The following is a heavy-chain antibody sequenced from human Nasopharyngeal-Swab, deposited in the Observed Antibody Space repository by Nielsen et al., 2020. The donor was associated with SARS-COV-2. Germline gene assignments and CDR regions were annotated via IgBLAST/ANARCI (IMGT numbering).Heavy chain of an antibody. CDR3: AGGPGDGMDV. Sequence: VRQAPGKGLEWVAVISYDGSNKYYADSVKGRFTISRDNSKNTLYLQMNSLRAEDTAAYYCAGGPGDGMDVWGQGTTVTVSS. V-gene: IGHV3-30-3*01. D-gene: IGHD3-10*01. CDR2: ISYDGSNK. J-gene: IGHJ6*02.